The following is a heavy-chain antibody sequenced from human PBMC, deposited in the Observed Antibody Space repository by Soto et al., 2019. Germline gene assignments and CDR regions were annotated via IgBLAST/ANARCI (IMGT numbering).Heavy chain of an antibody. J-gene: IGHJ1*01. D-gene: IGHD3-10*01. Sequence: GGSLRLSCAASGFTFSSYSMNWVRQAPGKGLEWVSSISSSSSYIYYADSVKGRFTICRENTKNSLYLQMNNLRAEDTAVYYCARDGYGSGSYYKCFQHWGQGTLVTVSS. V-gene: IGHV3-21*01. CDR1: GFTFSSYS. CDR3: ARDGYGSGSYYKCFQH. CDR2: ISSSSSYI.